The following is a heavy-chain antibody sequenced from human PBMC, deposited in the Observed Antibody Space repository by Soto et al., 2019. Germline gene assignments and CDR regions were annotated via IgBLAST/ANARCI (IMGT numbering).Heavy chain of an antibody. Sequence: GATLKISCKGSGYTFTSYWIGWVRQMPGEGLEWVGVIYPGDSDTRYSPPFQGQVAISADKSINTAYPQWGSLKAWDSATYYCTRSAGNAGLFSEYWGQGTLVTVSS. CDR1: GYTFTSYW. D-gene: IGHD2-15*01. CDR2: IYPGDSDT. V-gene: IGHV5-51*01. J-gene: IGHJ4*02. CDR3: TRSAGNAGLFSEY.